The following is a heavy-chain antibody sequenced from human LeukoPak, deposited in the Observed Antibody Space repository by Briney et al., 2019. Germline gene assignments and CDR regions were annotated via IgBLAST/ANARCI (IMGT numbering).Heavy chain of an antibody. CDR1: GFTFSSYA. CDR3: ANDFQQLVRGWYVHYYYGMDV. D-gene: IGHD6-13*01. Sequence: PGGSLRLSCAASGFTFSSYAMSWVRQAPGKGLEWVSAISGSGGSTYYADSVKGRFTISRDNSKNRLYLQMNSLRAEDTAVYYCANDFQQLVRGWYVHYYYGMDVWGQGTTVTVSS. CDR2: ISGSGGST. V-gene: IGHV3-23*01. J-gene: IGHJ6*02.